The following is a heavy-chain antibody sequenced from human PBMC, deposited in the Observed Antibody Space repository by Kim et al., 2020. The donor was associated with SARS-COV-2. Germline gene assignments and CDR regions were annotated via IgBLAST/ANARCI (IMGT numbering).Heavy chain of an antibody. J-gene: IGHJ4*02. Sequence: YYNPSLKSRVTMSVDTSKNQVSLKLTSVTAADTAVYYCARSGIGVSATDSWGQGTLVTVSS. D-gene: IGHD6-19*01. V-gene: IGHV4-39*01. CDR3: ARSGIGVSATDS.